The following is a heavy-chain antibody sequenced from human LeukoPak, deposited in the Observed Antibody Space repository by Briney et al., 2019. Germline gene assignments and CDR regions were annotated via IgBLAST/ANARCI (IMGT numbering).Heavy chain of an antibody. CDR3: ARGPGIQLWLRWFEP. J-gene: IGHJ5*02. CDR1: GGSFSGYY. Sequence: SETLSLTCAVYGGSFSGYYWSWIRKPPGKGLEWIGEINHSGSTNYNPSLKSPVTISVDTSKNQFSLKLSSVTAADTAVYYCARGPGIQLWLRWFEPWGQGTLVTVSS. V-gene: IGHV4-34*01. D-gene: IGHD5-18*01. CDR2: INHSGST.